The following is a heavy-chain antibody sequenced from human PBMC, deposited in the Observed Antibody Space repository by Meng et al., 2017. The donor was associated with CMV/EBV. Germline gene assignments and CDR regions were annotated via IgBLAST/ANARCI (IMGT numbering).Heavy chain of an antibody. J-gene: IGHJ6*02. D-gene: IGHD6-13*01. V-gene: IGHV3-48*04. CDR2: ISSSGSII. CDR1: GFTFSSYA. Sequence: GGSLRLSCAASGFTFSSYAMSWVRQAPGKGLEWISYISSSGSIIYYADSVKGRFTISRDNAKNSLYLQMNSLRAEDTAVYHCARGGRGKAAAGKRMDVWGQGTTVTVSS. CDR3: ARGGRGKAAAGKRMDV.